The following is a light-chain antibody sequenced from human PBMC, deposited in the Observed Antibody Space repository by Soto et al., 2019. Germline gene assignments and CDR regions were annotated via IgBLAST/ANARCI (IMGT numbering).Light chain of an antibody. Sequence: QSVLTQPPSVSGSPGQSVTISCTGTSSDVGSYNRVSWYQQPPGTAPKVIIYEVSNRPSGVPDRFSGSKSGNTAALTISGLQPEDVADYYCYSFTSSNTYVLGTGTKVTVL. V-gene: IGLV2-18*02. CDR2: EVS. CDR1: SSDVGSYNR. J-gene: IGLJ1*01. CDR3: YSFTSSNTYV.